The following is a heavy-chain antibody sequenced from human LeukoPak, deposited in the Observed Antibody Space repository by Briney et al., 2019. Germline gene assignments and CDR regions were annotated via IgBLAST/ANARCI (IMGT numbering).Heavy chain of an antibody. CDR2: IYYSGST. CDR1: GGSISSSSYY. CDR3: ARRAVEMATHHYYYYYMDV. D-gene: IGHD5-24*01. Sequence: SETLSLTCTVSGGSISSSSYYWGWIRQPPGKGLEWIGSIYYSGSTYYNPSLKSRVTISVDTSKNQFSLKLSSVTAADTAVYYCARRAVEMATHHYYYYYMDVWGKGTTVTVSS. J-gene: IGHJ6*03. V-gene: IGHV4-39*01.